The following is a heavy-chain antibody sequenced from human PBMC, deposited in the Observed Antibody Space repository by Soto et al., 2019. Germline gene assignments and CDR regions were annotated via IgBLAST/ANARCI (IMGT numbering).Heavy chain of an antibody. Sequence: HPGGSLRLSCAASGFTFSGYWMSWVRQAPGKGLEWVASINRDGSEEHYVASVKGRFTISRDNANNSVYLQMKSLRADDTAVYYCARDSGPSPAAIRGLGWFDPWGQGTLVTVSS. D-gene: IGHD2-2*01. V-gene: IGHV3-7*03. CDR1: GFTFSGYW. J-gene: IGHJ5*02. CDR2: INRDGSEE. CDR3: ARDSGPSPAAIRGLGWFDP.